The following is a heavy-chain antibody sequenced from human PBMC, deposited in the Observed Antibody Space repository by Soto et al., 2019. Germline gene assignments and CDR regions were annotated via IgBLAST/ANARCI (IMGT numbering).Heavy chain of an antibody. CDR2: ISGSGGST. V-gene: IGHV3-23*01. CDR1: GFTFSSYA. CDR3: AKDKVVTMVRGVIITLPFFDY. J-gene: IGHJ4*02. D-gene: IGHD3-10*01. Sequence: PGGSLRLSCAASGFTFSSYAMSWVRQAPGKGLEWVSAISGSGGSTYYADSVKGRFTISRDNSKNTLYLQMNSLRAEDTAVYYCAKDKVVTMVRGVIITLPFFDYWGQGTLVTVSS.